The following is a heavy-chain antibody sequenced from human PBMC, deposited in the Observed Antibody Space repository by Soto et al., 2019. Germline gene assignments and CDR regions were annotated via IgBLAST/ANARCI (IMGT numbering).Heavy chain of an antibody. CDR1: GGSISSYY. V-gene: IGHV4-59*01. CDR3: ARSPDYGGNSDYYYGMDV. J-gene: IGHJ6*02. Sequence: SETLSLTCTVSGGSISSYYWSWIRQPPGKGLEWIGYIYYSGSTNYNPPLKSRVTISVDTSKNQFSLKLSSVTAADTAVYYCARSPDYGGNSDYYYGMDVWGQGTTVTVSS. D-gene: IGHD4-17*01. CDR2: IYYSGST.